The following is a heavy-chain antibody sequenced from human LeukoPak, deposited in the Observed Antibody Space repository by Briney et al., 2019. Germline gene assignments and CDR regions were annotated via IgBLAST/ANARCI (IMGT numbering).Heavy chain of an antibody. V-gene: IGHV1-18*01. Sequence: ASVKVSCKTSGFTFSSSIITWVRQAPGQGLEWMGWISAYRGNRYYAQKFQDRVTMTTDKSTNTAYMELRSLRSDDTAVYYCARWTAFGKYGDNYIDFDYWGQGTLVTVSS. CDR1: GFTFSSSI. CDR3: ARWTAFGKYGDNYIDFDY. D-gene: IGHD4-23*01. J-gene: IGHJ4*02. CDR2: ISAYRGNR.